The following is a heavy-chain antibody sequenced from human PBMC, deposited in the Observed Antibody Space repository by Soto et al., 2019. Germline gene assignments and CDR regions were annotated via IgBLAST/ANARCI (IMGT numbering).Heavy chain of an antibody. Sequence: SVKVSCKGSCYTFTSYGISWVRQAPGQGLEWMGWISAYNGNTNYAQKLQGRVTMTTDTSTSTAYMELRSLRSDDTAGYYCAREQVDWSLSDALDSCGQGTMVTV. CDR2: ISAYNGNT. CDR3: AREQVDWSLSDALDS. V-gene: IGHV1-18*01. CDR1: CYTFTSYG. D-gene: IGHD3-9*01. J-gene: IGHJ3*02.